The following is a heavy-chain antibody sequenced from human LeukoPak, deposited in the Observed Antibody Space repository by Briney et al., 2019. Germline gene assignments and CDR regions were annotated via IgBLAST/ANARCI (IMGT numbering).Heavy chain of an antibody. CDR1: GYKFTNNW. Sequence: GESLRISCKASGYKFTNNWIARVRQKPGKGLEWMGIIFPGDSDTRYSPSFQGQVTISVDKSISTAFLQWSSLKASDTAIYYCARHFGPEVRKGGFSFWGQGALISVSS. CDR2: IFPGDSDT. V-gene: IGHV5-51*01. D-gene: IGHD3-3*01. CDR3: ARHFGPEVRKGGFSF. J-gene: IGHJ4*02.